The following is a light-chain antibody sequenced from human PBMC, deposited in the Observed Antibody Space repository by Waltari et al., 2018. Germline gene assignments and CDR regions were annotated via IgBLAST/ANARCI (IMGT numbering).Light chain of an antibody. CDR1: QSLVYSDGNTY. V-gene: IGKV2-24*01. CDR2: QVS. J-gene: IGKJ1*01. CDR3: MQTVQFRWT. Sequence: DIVLTQTPLSSPVTLGQPASISCRSSQSLVYSDGNTYLSWLQQRAGQPPRLLIYQVSNRFSGVPDRFSGSGAGTDFTLKISRVEAEDVGVYYCMQTVQFRWTFGQGTKVEV.